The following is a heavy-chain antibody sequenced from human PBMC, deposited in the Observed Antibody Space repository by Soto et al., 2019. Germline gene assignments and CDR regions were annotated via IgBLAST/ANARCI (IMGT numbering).Heavy chain of an antibody. CDR2: MQHTGNT. D-gene: IGHD3-16*01. CDR3: AKDVSSRRWFDP. V-gene: IGHV4-4*07. Sequence: QVQLQESGPGLVKPSETLSLTCAVSGASIRSYHWSWIRQTAGKGLEWIGRMQHTGNTNYNPSLKSRVTMSVDTSKNQISLKMTSVTAAATAVYFCAKDVSSRRWFDPWGQGILFIVSS. CDR1: GASIRSYH. J-gene: IGHJ5*02.